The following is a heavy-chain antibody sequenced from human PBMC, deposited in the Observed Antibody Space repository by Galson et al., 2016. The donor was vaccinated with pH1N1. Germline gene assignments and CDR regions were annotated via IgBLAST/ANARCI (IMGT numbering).Heavy chain of an antibody. CDR1: GFTFSMYG. CDR3: ARDLTGWYCMDV. J-gene: IGHJ6*02. D-gene: IGHD3-9*01. Sequence: SLRLSCAVSGFTFSMYGMHWVRQAPGKGLEWVAVISYAGSNKYYTDSVKGRFTITRDNSKSTLYLQMNSLRADDTAVYYCARDLTGWYCMDVWGPGTTVTVSS. CDR2: ISYAGSNK. V-gene: IGHV3-30*03.